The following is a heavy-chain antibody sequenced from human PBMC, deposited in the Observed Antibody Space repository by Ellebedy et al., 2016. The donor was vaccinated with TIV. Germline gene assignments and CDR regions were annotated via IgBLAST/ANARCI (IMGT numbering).Heavy chain of an antibody. J-gene: IGHJ4*02. CDR1: GFTVNNNY. CDR3: AGSPSTGY. CDR2: IYSGGNT. V-gene: IGHV3-53*01. Sequence: GESLKISCAASGFTVNNNYMSWVRQAPGKELEWVSVIYSGGNTYYADSVKGRFTISRDNSKNTLYLQMNSLRAEDTAVYYCAGSPSTGYWGQGTLVTVSS. D-gene: IGHD4-17*01.